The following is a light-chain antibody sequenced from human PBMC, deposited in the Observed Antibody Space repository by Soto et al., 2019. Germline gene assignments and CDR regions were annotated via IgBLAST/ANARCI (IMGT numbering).Light chain of an antibody. CDR3: QQYGSSPKT. CDR1: QNISRS. V-gene: IGKV3-20*01. CDR2: GAF. J-gene: IGKJ1*01. Sequence: EIVMTQSPVTLSVTPGERATLSCRASQNISRSLAWYQQKPGQGPSLLIYGAFKRATGIPDRFSGSGSGTDFTLTISRLEPEDFAVYYCQQYGSSPKTFGQGTKVDIK.